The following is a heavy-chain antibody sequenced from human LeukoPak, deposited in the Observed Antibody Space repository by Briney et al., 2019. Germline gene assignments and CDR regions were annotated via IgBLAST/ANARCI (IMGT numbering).Heavy chain of an antibody. CDR3: TRPLPYYYDSSATYSFNI. CDR1: GYSFTDYY. V-gene: IGHV1-2*02. Sequence: ASVKVSCKASGYSFTDYYIHWVRQAPGQGLEWMGWINPDSGGTNYAQKFQGRVTMTRDTSFSTAYMELRRLTSDDTAIYYCTRPLPYYYDSSATYSFNIWGQGTMVTVSS. J-gene: IGHJ3*02. CDR2: INPDSGGT. D-gene: IGHD3-22*01.